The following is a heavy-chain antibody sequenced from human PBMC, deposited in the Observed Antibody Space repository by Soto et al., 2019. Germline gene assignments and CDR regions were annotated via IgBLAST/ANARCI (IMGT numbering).Heavy chain of an antibody. V-gene: IGHV4-39*01. J-gene: IGHJ6*02. Sequence: PSETLSLTCTVSGGSISSSSYYWGWIRQPPGKGLEWIGSIYYSGSTYYNPSLKSRVTISVDTSKNQFSLKLSSVTAADTAVYYCARGSGWLRTGMAFYGMDVWGQGTTVTVSS. CDR3: ARGSGWLRTGMAFYGMDV. CDR2: IYYSGST. CDR1: GGSISSSSYY. D-gene: IGHD5-12*01.